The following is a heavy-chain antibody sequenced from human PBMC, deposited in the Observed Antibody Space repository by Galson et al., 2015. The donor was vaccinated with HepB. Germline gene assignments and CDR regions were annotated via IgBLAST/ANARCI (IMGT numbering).Heavy chain of an antibody. CDR2: INPSGGST. J-gene: IGHJ3*02. Sequence: SVKVSCKASGYTFTSYHMHWVRQAPGQGLEWMGIINPSGGSTSYAQKFQGRVTMTRDTSTSTVYMELSSLRSADTAVYYCARVAGANTEFDAFDIWGQGTMVTVSS. CDR3: ARVAGANTEFDAFDI. V-gene: IGHV1-46*01. D-gene: IGHD1-26*01. CDR1: GYTFTSYH.